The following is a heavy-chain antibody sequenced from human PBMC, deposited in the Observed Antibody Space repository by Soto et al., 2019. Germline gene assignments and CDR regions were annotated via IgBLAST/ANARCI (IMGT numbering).Heavy chain of an antibody. CDR2: IYYSGST. CDR3: ASTTQVLRRGAFDI. D-gene: IGHD2-15*01. J-gene: IGHJ3*02. Sequence: WSWIRQPPGKGLEWIGYIYYSGSTNYNPSLKSRVTISVDTSKNQFSLKLSSVTAADTTVYYCASTTQVLRRGAFDIWGQGTMVTVSS. V-gene: IGHV4-59*01.